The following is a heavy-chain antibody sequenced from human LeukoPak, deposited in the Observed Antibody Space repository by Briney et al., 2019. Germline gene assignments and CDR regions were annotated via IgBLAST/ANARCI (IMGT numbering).Heavy chain of an antibody. Sequence: RASVKVSCKASGYTFTSYYMHWVRQAPGQGLEWMGGIIPIFGTANYAQKFQGRVTITADESTSTAYMELSSLRSEDTAVYYCARSPQNYDILTGYYADLPLFWFDPWGQGTLVTVSS. CDR1: GYTFTSYY. D-gene: IGHD3-9*01. CDR2: IIPIFGTA. J-gene: IGHJ5*02. V-gene: IGHV1-69*13. CDR3: ARSPQNYDILTGYYADLPLFWFDP.